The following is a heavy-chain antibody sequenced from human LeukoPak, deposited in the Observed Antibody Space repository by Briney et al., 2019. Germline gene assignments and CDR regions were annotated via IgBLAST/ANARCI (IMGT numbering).Heavy chain of an antibody. CDR3: AGRYYYDSSGYYDDY. CDR2: INHSGST. Sequence: MPSETLSLTCAVYGGSFSGYYWSWIRQPPGKGLEWIGEINHSGSTNYNPSLKSRVTISVDTSKNQFSLKLSSVTAADTAVYYCAGRYYYDSSGYYDDYWGQGTLVTVSS. V-gene: IGHV4-34*01. D-gene: IGHD3-22*01. CDR1: GGSFSGYY. J-gene: IGHJ4*02.